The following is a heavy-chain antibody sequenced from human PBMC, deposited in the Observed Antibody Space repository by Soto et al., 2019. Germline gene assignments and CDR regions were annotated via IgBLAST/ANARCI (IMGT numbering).Heavy chain of an antibody. V-gene: IGHV3-7*03. D-gene: IGHD1-26*01. J-gene: IGHJ4*02. CDR3: AGPSKGGFCDY. Sequence: EVQLVESGGGLVQPAGSLRLSCAAFEFPFSNFWMTWVRQAPGKGLEWGANIKEDGSEKYYADSVKGRVTISRDSAKNSVFLQMDSLSAEDTALYCYAGPSKGGFCDYWGQGSLVTVST. CDR1: EFPFSNFW. CDR2: IKEDGSEK.